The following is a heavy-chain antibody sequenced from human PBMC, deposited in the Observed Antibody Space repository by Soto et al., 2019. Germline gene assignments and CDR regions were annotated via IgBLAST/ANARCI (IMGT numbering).Heavy chain of an antibody. V-gene: IGHV3-30*18. Sequence: QVQLVESGGGVVQPGRSLRLSCAASGFTFSRYGMHWVRQAPGKGLEWVAVVSFGGGTTYYADSVKGRFTISRDNSKNTLNLEMDSLTPEDTAVYYCAKESSSRKFAFDIWGQGTMVTVSS. CDR2: VSFGGGTT. CDR1: GFTFSRYG. D-gene: IGHD6-13*01. J-gene: IGHJ3*02. CDR3: AKESSSRKFAFDI.